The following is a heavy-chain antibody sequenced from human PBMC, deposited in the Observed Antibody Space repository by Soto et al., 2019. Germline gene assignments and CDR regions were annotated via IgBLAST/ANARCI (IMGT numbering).Heavy chain of an antibody. J-gene: IGHJ6*02. Sequence: QVQLVQSGAEVKKPGASVKLSCRPSGYPFTTYFLHWVRQAPGQGLEWMGIINPRSGDTDYTQKLQGRVNMTRDTSTATVYMDLSSLRSEDTAVYYCARGGREVVGATPNFYGLDVWGQGTTVTVSS. CDR3: ARGGREVVGATPNFYGLDV. D-gene: IGHD2-15*01. V-gene: IGHV1-46*01. CDR1: GYPFTTYF. CDR2: INPRSGDT.